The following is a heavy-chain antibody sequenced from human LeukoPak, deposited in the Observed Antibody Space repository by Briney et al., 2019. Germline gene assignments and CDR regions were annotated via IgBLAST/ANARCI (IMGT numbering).Heavy chain of an antibody. CDR3: ARERRGDMDV. V-gene: IGHV4-59*01. Sequence: SETLSLTCPVSGGALSCFYRSLVRPAPRQGLEWIGYIYYSGSTNYNPSLKSRVTISVDTSKNQFSLKLSSVTAADTAVYYCARERRGDMDVWGKGTTVTISS. CDR2: IYYSGST. D-gene: IGHD3-10*01. J-gene: IGHJ6*03. CDR1: GGALSCFY.